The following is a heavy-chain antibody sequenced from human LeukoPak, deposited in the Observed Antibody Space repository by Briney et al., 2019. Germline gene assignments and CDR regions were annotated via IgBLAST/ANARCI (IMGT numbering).Heavy chain of an antibody. V-gene: IGHV1-18*01. J-gene: IGHJ4*02. CDR1: GYTFTSYG. CDR2: ISAYNGNT. Sequence: ASVKVSCKASGYTFTSYGISWVRQAPGQGLEWMGWISAYNGNTNYAQKLQGRVTTTTDTSTSTAYMELRSLRSDDTAVYYCARDLGIVVVFFNYFDYWGQGTLVTVSS. CDR3: ARDLGIVVVFFNYFDY. D-gene: IGHD3-22*01.